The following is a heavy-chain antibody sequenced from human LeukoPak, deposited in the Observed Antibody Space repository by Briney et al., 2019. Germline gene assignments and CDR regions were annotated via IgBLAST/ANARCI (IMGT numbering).Heavy chain of an antibody. V-gene: IGHV4-59*01. CDR1: GGSISSYY. Sequence: SETLSLTCTVSGGSISSYYWSWIRQPPGKGLEWIGNIYYSGSTNYNPSLKSRVTISVDTSKNQFSLKLSSVTAADTAVYYCTRGSIAYYYMGVWGKGTTVTISS. J-gene: IGHJ6*03. D-gene: IGHD3-22*01. CDR2: IYYSGST. CDR3: TRGSIAYYYMGV.